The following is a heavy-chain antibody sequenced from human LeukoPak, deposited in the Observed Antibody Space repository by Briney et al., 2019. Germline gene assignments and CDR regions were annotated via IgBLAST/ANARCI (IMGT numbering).Heavy chain of an antibody. CDR3: ARSLRVRGVPDYMDV. J-gene: IGHJ6*03. CDR2: IHKNAIT. V-gene: IGHV3-53*01. D-gene: IGHD3-10*01. CDR1: DFTVSSNY. Sequence: GGSLRLSCAASDFTVSSNYMSWVRQAPGKGLEWVSVIHKNAITSYADTVKGRFTISRDNSKNTLYLQMNNLRVDDTAIYYCARSLRVRGVPDYMDVWGKGTTVTVYS.